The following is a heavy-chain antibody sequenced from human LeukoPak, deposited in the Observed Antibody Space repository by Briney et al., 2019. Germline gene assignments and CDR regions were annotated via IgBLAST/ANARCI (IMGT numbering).Heavy chain of an antibody. V-gene: IGHV3-30*02. D-gene: IGHD2-21*02. CDR3: ARLVTASNWFDP. CDR2: IRYDGSNK. CDR1: GFTFSSYG. Sequence: SGGSLRLSCAASGFTFSSYGMHWVRQAPGKGLEWVAFIRYDGSNKYYADSVKGRFTISRDNSKNTLYLQMNSLRAEDTAVYYCARLVTASNWFDPWGQEPWSPSPQ. J-gene: IGHJ5*02.